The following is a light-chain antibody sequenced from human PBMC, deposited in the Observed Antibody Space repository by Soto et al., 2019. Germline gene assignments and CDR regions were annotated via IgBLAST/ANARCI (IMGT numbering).Light chain of an antibody. V-gene: IGKV1-5*01. Sequence: DIQMTQSPSTLSASVGDRVTITCRASQSISSWLAWYQQKPGKAPKLLIYDASSLESGVQSRFSGSGSGTAFTLTIIILQPDDFATYYCQQYNSYPWTFGQGTKVEIK. J-gene: IGKJ1*01. CDR3: QQYNSYPWT. CDR1: QSISSW. CDR2: DAS.